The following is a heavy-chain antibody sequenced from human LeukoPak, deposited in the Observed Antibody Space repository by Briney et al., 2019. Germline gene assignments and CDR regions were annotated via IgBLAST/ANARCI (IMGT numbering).Heavy chain of an antibody. J-gene: IGHJ5*02. D-gene: IGHD6-19*01. Sequence: ASVKVSCKASGYTFTSYDINRVRQATGQGLEWMGWMNPNSGNTGYAQKFQGRVTMTRNTSISTAYMELSSLRSEDTAGYYCARGPPVAGTSSWFDPWGQGTLVTVSS. CDR1: GYTFTSYD. CDR2: MNPNSGNT. CDR3: ARGPPVAGTSSWFDP. V-gene: IGHV1-8*01.